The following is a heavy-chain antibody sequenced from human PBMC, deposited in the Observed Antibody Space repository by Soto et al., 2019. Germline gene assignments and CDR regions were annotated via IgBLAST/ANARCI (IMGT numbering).Heavy chain of an antibody. V-gene: IGHV4-59*01. CDR2: IYYSGST. Sequence: PSETLSLTCTVSGGSISSYYWSWIRQPQGKGLEWIGYIYYSGSTNYNPSLKSRVTISVDTSKNQFSLKLSSVTAADTAVYYCARSYYDSSGSPGYWGQGTLVTVSS. CDR1: GGSISSYY. J-gene: IGHJ4*02. D-gene: IGHD3-22*01. CDR3: ARSYYDSSGSPGY.